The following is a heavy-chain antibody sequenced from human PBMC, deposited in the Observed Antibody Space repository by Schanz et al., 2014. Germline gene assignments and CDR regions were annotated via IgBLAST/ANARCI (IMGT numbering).Heavy chain of an antibody. CDR2: ISDDGSRR. CDR3: ANTEDQYSSSSGYHFGRDV. CDR1: GFTFSRYA. D-gene: IGHD6-6*01. J-gene: IGHJ6*02. V-gene: IGHV3-30*04. Sequence: VQLLESGGGPVEPGGSLRLSCAASGFTFSRYAMSWVRQAPGKGLEWVAVISDDGSRRHYADFVTGRFTISKDNSKNALLLQINSLTAQATAVYYCANTEDQYSSSSGYHFGRDVWGQGNTVTVSS.